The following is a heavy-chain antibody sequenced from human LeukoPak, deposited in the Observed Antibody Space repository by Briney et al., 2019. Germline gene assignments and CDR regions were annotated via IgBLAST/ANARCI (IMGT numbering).Heavy chain of an antibody. CDR1: GFIFSSYA. CDR3: ARDASSGYSYY. Sequence: PGGSLRLSCAASGFIFSSYAMSWVRQAPGKGLEWVSTISGSGGSTYYADSVKGRFTISRDNSKNTLYLQMNGLRAEDTAVYYCARDASSGYSYYWGQGTLVTVSS. D-gene: IGHD3-22*01. J-gene: IGHJ4*02. V-gene: IGHV3-23*01. CDR2: ISGSGGST.